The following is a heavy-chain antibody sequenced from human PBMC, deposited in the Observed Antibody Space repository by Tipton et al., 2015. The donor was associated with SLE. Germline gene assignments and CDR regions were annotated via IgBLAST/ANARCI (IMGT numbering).Heavy chain of an antibody. CDR1: GITFSSYA. CDR3: ARDRGYNSGSSFDY. D-gene: IGHD6-19*01. Sequence: SLRLSCAASGITFSSYAMSWVRQAPGKGLDWVSVVSDSGATTYYADSVKGRFTISRDNAKNSLFLQMNSLRAEDTAVYYCARDRGYNSGSSFDYWGQGPLVTVSS. J-gene: IGHJ4*02. V-gene: IGHV3-23*01. CDR2: VSDSGATT.